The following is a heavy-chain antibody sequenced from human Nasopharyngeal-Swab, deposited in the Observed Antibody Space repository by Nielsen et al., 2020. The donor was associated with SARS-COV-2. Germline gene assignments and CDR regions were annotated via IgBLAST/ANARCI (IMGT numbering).Heavy chain of an antibody. J-gene: IGHJ6*03. CDR3: ARGRYCSGGSCYSYYNYNYMDV. CDR1: GFTFSRFW. CDR2: LKQDGSEE. Sequence: GESLKISCAASGFTFSRFWMTWVRQAPGKGLEWVAYLKQDGSEEYYVDSVKGRFTISRDNAKNSLYLQMSSLRAEDTAVYYCARGRYCSGGSCYSYYNYNYMDVWGRGATVTVSS. V-gene: IGHV3-7*01. D-gene: IGHD2-15*01.